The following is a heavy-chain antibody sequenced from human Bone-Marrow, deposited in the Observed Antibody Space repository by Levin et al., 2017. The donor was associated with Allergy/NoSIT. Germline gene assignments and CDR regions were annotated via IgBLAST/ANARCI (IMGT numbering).Heavy chain of an antibody. CDR1: GFTFDDYA. V-gene: IGHV3-43D*03. D-gene: IGHD6-13*01. Sequence: GESLKISCAASGFTFDDYAMHWVRQAPGKGLEWVSLISWDGGSTYYADSVKGRFTISRDNSKNSLYLQMNSLRAEDTALYYCAKDITYSSSWYGYYYYGMDVWGQGTTVTVSS. CDR2: ISWDGGST. CDR3: AKDITYSSSWYGYYYYGMDV. J-gene: IGHJ6*02.